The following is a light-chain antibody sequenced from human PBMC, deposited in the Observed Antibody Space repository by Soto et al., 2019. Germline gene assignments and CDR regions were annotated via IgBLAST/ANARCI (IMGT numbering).Light chain of an antibody. CDR3: AAWDDTPSEL. CDR1: ASNIGSNY. Sequence: QSVLTQPPSASGTPGQRVTISCSGSASNIGSNYVYWYQQFPGMAPKLLIYRNNQRPSGVPDRFSGSKSGTSASLAISGLRSEDEGDYFCAAWDDTPSELFGTGTKVTVL. CDR2: RNN. V-gene: IGLV1-47*01. J-gene: IGLJ1*01.